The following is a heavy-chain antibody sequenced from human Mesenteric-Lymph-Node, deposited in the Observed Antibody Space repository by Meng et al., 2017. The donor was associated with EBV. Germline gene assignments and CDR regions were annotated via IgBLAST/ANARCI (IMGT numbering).Heavy chain of an antibody. D-gene: IGHD2-8*02. CDR1: GYPFTGYY. V-gene: IGHV1-2*06. J-gene: IGHJ4*02. CDR2: INPDNGAT. Sequence: QVRLVQSGAEVKRPGASVRVSCKTSGYPFTGYYMHWVRQAPGQGLEWMGRINPDNGATNYGQKFQDRVTLTRDTSINTIYLELGSLRSDDTATYYCARDDHTGRGEPFDYWGQGTLVTVSS. CDR3: ARDDHTGRGEPFDY.